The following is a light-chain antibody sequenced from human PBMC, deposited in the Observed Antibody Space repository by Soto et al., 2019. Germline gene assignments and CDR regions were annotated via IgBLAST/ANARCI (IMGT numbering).Light chain of an antibody. V-gene: IGLV2-14*03. CDR2: DVT. CDR1: TSDVGGYNF. CDR3: LSYSSSTSPYV. J-gene: IGLJ1*01. Sequence: QSVLTQPASVSGSPGQSITISCTGTTSDVGGYNFVSWYQQHPGKVPKLMIYDVTNRPSGVSNRFSGSKSGNTASLTISGLQAEDEADYYCLSYSSSTSPYVLGTATKLTVL.